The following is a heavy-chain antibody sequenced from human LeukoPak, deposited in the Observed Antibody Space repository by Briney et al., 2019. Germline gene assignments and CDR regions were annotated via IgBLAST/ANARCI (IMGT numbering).Heavy chain of an antibody. CDR2: INHSGST. V-gene: IGHV4-34*01. J-gene: IGHJ5*02. Sequence: PSETLSLTCAVYGGSFSGYYWSWIRQPPGKGLEWIGEINHSGSTNYNPSLKSRVTISVDTSKNQFSLKLSSVTAADTAVYYCARHRAVGYCSSTSCYGNWFDPWGQGTLVTVSS. D-gene: IGHD2-2*01. CDR3: ARHRAVGYCSSTSCYGNWFDP. CDR1: GGSFSGYY.